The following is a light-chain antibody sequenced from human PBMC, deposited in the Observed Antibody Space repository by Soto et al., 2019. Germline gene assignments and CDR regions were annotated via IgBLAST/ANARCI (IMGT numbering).Light chain of an antibody. Sequence: DIQMTQSPSSLSASVGDRVTITCRASQSISNYLNWYQQKPGRAPTLLIYAASTLQSGVPSRFSGRGSGTDFTVTISSLQPEDFATYYCQQSYSTPYIFGQGTKVEIK. J-gene: IGKJ2*01. V-gene: IGKV1-39*01. CDR3: QQSYSTPYI. CDR1: QSISNY. CDR2: AAS.